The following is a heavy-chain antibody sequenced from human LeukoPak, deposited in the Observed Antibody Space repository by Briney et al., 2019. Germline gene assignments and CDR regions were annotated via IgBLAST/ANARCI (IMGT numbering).Heavy chain of an antibody. CDR3: ARDSESFFIGGGTFDY. Sequence: GGSLRLSCAASGFIFSSYAMHWVRRAPGKGLEWVAVISYDGSNKYYADSVKGRFTISRDNSKNTLYLQMNSLRAEDTAVYYCARDSESFFIGGGTFDYWGQGTLVTVSS. CDR1: GFIFSSYA. J-gene: IGHJ4*02. D-gene: IGHD3-10*01. CDR2: ISYDGSNK. V-gene: IGHV3-30-3*01.